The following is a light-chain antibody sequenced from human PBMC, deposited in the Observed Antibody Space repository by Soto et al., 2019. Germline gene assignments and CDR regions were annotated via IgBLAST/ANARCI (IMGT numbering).Light chain of an antibody. J-gene: IGKJ5*01. Sequence: EIVLTQSPGTLSLSPGERASLSCMASQSVNSSYLAWYRHKPGQAPRLLIYGTSSRATGTPDRLSGSGSGTDFTLTISRLEPEDFAVYYCQQYGNSRITFGQGTRLEIK. CDR1: QSVNSSY. CDR3: QQYGNSRIT. V-gene: IGKV3-20*01. CDR2: GTS.